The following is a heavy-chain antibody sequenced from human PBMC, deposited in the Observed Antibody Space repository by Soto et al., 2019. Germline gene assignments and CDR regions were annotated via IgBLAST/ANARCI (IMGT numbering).Heavy chain of an antibody. Sequence: GGSLRLSCAASGFTLSSYAMSWVRQAPGKGLEWVSAVSSSGETTYHADSVKGRFTISRDKSNNTLYLQMSSLRAEDTAVYYCAKSPLRFLDHYYYMDVWGKGTTVTVSS. V-gene: IGHV3-23*01. CDR3: AKSPLRFLDHYYYMDV. CDR1: GFTLSSYA. CDR2: VSSSGETT. D-gene: IGHD3-3*01. J-gene: IGHJ6*03.